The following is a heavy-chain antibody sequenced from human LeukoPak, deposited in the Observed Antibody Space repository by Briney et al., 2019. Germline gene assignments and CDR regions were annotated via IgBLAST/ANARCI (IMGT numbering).Heavy chain of an antibody. CDR1: GFTFSSYG. CDR3: AKDRSGGFDY. Sequence: GGSLRLSCAASGFTFSSYGMHWVRQGPGKELEWVAVISYDGSNKYYAESGKGRFTISRDNSKNTLYLQMNSLRAEDTAVYYCAKDRSGGFDYWGQGTLVTVSS. J-gene: IGHJ4*02. CDR2: ISYDGSNK. D-gene: IGHD2-15*01. V-gene: IGHV3-30*18.